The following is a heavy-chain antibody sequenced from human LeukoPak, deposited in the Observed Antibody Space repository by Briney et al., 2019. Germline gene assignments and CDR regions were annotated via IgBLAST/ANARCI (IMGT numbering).Heavy chain of an antibody. CDR2: ISSSSSYI. CDR1: GFTFSSYE. Sequence: GGSLRLSCAASGFTFSSYEMNWVRQAPGNGLEWVSFISSSSSYIYYADSVKGRFTISRDNAKNSLYLQMNSLRAEDTAVYYCAELGITMIGGVWGKGTTVTISS. J-gene: IGHJ6*04. CDR3: AELGITMIGGV. D-gene: IGHD3-10*02. V-gene: IGHV3-48*03.